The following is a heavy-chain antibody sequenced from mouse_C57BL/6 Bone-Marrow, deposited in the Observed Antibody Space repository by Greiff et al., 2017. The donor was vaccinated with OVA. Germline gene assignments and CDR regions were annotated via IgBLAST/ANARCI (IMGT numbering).Heavy chain of an antibody. CDR1: GYTFTDYN. J-gene: IGHJ2*01. Sequence: EVQLQQSGPELVKPGASVKIPCKASGYTFTDYNMDWVKQSHGKSLEWIGDINPNNGGPIYNQKFKGKATLTVDKSSSTAYMEHHSLTSDDTALDYDARGEIYYGYDAWFDDWGQGTTLTVSS. D-gene: IGHD2-2*01. CDR2: INPNNGGP. V-gene: IGHV1-18*01. CDR3: ARGEIYYGYDAWFDD.